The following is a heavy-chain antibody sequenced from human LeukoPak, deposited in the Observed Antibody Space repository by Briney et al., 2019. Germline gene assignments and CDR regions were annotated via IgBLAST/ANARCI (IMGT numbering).Heavy chain of an antibody. CDR1: GGSFSGYY. CDR2: INHSGGT. CDR3: ARATGYYYYYMDV. J-gene: IGHJ6*03. Sequence: PSETLSLTCAVYGGSFSGYYWSWIRQPPGKGLEWIGEINHSGGTNYNPSLKSRVTISVDTSKNQFSLKLSSVTAADTAVYYCARATGYYYYYMDVWGKGTTVTVSS. V-gene: IGHV4-34*01. D-gene: IGHD4-11*01.